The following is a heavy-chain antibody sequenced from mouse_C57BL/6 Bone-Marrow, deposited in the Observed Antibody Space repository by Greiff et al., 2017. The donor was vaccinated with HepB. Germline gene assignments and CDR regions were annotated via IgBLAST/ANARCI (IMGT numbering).Heavy chain of an antibody. J-gene: IGHJ3*01. CDR1: GFTFSSYA. V-gene: IGHV5-4*01. Sequence: EVQLVESGGGLVKPGGSLKLSCAASGFTFSSYAMSWVRQTPEKRLEWVATISDGGSYTYYPDNVKGRFTISRDNAKNNLYLQMSDLKSEDTAMYSCAREGGYYDYGGAGFAYWGQGTLVTVSA. CDR2: ISDGGSYT. CDR3: AREGGYYDYGGAGFAY. D-gene: IGHD2-4*01.